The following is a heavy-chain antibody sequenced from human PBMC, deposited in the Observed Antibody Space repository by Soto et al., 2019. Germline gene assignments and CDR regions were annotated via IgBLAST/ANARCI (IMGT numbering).Heavy chain of an antibody. V-gene: IGHV3-9*01. J-gene: IGHJ3*02. Sequence: LRLSCAASGFTFDDYAMHWVRQAPGKGLEWVSGISWNSGSIGYADSVKGRFTISRDNAKNSLYLQMNSLRAEDTALYYCAKVRIAVAALDAFDIWGQGTMVTVSS. CDR2: ISWNSGSI. CDR3: AKVRIAVAALDAFDI. D-gene: IGHD6-19*01. CDR1: GFTFDDYA.